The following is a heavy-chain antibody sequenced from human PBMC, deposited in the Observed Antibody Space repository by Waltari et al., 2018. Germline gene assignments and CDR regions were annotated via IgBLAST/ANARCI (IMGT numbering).Heavy chain of an antibody. D-gene: IGHD5-18*01. Sequence: QVQLVQSGAEVKNPGSSVTVSCKASGGTFVSYAVGWVRQAPGQGLEWMGVIIPVCNTRHSPQKFQARVTITADESTSTVNMELSSLLSEDTAVYFCARGPMTATGQGYFDVWGRGTPITVSS. CDR2: IIPVCNTR. V-gene: IGHV1-69*01. CDR1: GGTFVSYA. CDR3: ARGPMTATGQGYFDV. J-gene: IGHJ2*01.